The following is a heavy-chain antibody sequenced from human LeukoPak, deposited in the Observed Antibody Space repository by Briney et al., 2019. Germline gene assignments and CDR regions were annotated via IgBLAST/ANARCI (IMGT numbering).Heavy chain of an antibody. J-gene: IGHJ5*02. D-gene: IGHD3-22*01. CDR1: GYSFTSYW. Sequence: GESLKISCKGSGYSFTSYWIGWVRQMPGKGLEWMGIIYPGDSGTRYSPSFQGQVTISADKSISTAYLQWSSLKASDTAMYYCARHGGDYYDSSGYDNWSDPWGQGTLVTVSS. CDR2: IYPGDSGT. V-gene: IGHV5-51*01. CDR3: ARHGGDYYDSSGYDNWSDP.